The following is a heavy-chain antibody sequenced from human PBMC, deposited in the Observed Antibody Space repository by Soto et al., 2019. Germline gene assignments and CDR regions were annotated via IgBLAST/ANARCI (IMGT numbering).Heavy chain of an antibody. D-gene: IGHD1-20*01. J-gene: IGHJ6*02. V-gene: IGHV4-61*01. CDR3: ARDRAGDNWNHYYYYGMDV. CDR1: GGSVSSGSYY. Sequence: PSETLSLTCTVSGGSVSSGSYYWIWIRQRPGKGLEWIGYIYYSGSTNYNPSLKSRVTISVDTSKNQFSLKLSSVTAADTAVYYCARDRAGDNWNHYYYYGMDVWGQGTTVTVS. CDR2: IYYSGST.